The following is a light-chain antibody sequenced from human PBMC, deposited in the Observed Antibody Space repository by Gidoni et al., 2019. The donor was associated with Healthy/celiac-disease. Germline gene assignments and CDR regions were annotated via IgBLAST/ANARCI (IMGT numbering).Light chain of an antibody. J-gene: IGKJ1*01. CDR1: QSLLHSNGYNY. CDR3: MQALQTPPA. CDR2: FGS. Sequence: DIVMTQSPLSLPVTPGEPASISCRSSQSLLHSNGYNYLDWYLQKPGQSPQLLIYFGSNRASGVPDRFSGRGAGTDFTLKISRVEAEDVGVYYCMQALQTPPAFGQGTKVEIK. V-gene: IGKV2-28*01.